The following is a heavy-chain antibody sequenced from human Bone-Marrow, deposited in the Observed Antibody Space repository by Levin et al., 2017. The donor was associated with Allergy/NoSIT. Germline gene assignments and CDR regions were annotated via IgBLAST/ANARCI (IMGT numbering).Heavy chain of an antibody. V-gene: IGHV6-1*01. CDR3: ARDRGAGWELEYYFDS. Sequence: SETLSLTCAIFGDSVSGNSATWNWIRQSPSRGLEWLGRTYYRSKWYNDYAASVKSRITINPDTSKNQFSLQLNSVTPEDTAVYYCARDRGAGWELEYYFDSWGQGTLVTVSS. CDR1: GDSVSGNSAT. J-gene: IGHJ4*02. D-gene: IGHD1-26*01. CDR2: TYYRSKWYN.